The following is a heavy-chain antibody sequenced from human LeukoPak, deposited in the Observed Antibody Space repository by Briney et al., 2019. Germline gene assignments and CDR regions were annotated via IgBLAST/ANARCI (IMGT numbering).Heavy chain of an antibody. CDR2: INPNSGGT. D-gene: IGHD3-22*01. J-gene: IGHJ4*02. CDR3: ARDQYYYDSSGYLNY. CDR1: GYTSTGYY. Sequence: ASVKVSCRASGYTSTGYYMHWVRQAPGQGLEWMGWINPNSGGTNYAQKFQGRVTMTRDTSISTAYMELSRLRSDDTAVYYCARDQYYYDSSGYLNYWGQGTLVTVSS. V-gene: IGHV1-2*02.